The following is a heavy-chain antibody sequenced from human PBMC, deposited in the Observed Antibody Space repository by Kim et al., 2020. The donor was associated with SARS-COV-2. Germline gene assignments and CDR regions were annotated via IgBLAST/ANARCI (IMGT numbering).Heavy chain of an antibody. CDR2: INPNSGGT. J-gene: IGHJ5*02. Sequence: ASVKVSCKASGYTFTGYYMHWVRQAPGQGLEWMGRINPNSGGTNYAQKFQGRVTMTRDTSISTAYMELSRLRSDDTAVYYCARNAWQQLVNGGWFDPWGQGTLVTVSS. D-gene: IGHD6-13*01. CDR3: ARNAWQQLVNGGWFDP. V-gene: IGHV1-2*06. CDR1: GYTFTGYY.